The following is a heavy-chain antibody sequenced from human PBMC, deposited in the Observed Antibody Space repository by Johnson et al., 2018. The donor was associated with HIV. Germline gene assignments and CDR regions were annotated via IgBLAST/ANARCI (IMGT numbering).Heavy chain of an antibody. J-gene: IGHJ3*02. V-gene: IGHV3-30*18. D-gene: IGHD1-26*01. Sequence: QVQLVESGGGVVQPGRSLRLSCAASGFTFSSYGMHWVRQAPGKGLELVAVISYDGSNKYYADSVKGRFTISRDNSKNTLYLQMNSLRAEDTAVYYCAKARGRVGATGAFDIWGQGTMVTTSS. CDR1: GFTFSSYG. CDR3: AKARGRVGATGAFDI. CDR2: ISYDGSNK.